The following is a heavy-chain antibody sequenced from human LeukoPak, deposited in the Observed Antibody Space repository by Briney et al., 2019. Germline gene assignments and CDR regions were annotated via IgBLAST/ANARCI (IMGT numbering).Heavy chain of an antibody. CDR1: GFTFSSYA. D-gene: IGHD3-22*01. J-gene: IGHJ4*02. Sequence: GGSLRLSCAASGFTFSSYAMSWVRQAPGKGLEWVSAISGSGSSTYYADSVKGRFTISRDNSKNTLYLQMNSLRAEDTAVYYCAKGSAYYDSSGYSEVDYWGQGTLVTVSS. CDR3: AKGSAYYDSSGYSEVDY. CDR2: ISGSGSST. V-gene: IGHV3-23*01.